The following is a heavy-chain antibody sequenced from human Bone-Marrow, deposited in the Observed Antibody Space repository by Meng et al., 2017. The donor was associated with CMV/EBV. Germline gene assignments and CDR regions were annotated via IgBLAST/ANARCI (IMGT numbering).Heavy chain of an antibody. J-gene: IGHJ6*02. CDR1: GFTFSSYA. V-gene: IGHV3-30-3*01. D-gene: IGHD3-3*01. CDR3: ARSGEAFWSGYYPPYYYYYYGMDV. Sequence: GESLKISCAASGFTFSSYAMHWVRQAPGKGLEWVAVISYDGSNKYYADSVKGRFTNSRDNSKNTLYLQMNSLRAEDTAVYYCARSGEAFWSGYYPPYYYYYYGMDVWGQATTATFSS. CDR2: ISYDGSNK.